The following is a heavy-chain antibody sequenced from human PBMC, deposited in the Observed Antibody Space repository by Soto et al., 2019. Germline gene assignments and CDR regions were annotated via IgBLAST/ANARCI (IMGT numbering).Heavy chain of an antibody. J-gene: IGHJ5*02. CDR1: GGAVSSGTYY. V-gene: IGHV4-61*01. CDR2: IYFTGST. CDR3: TRGPPRVQWFDP. Sequence: SETLSLTCTVSGGAVSSGTYYWSWIRQPPGKGLEWIGHIYFTGSTNYNPSLKSRVTMSLDTSRNQFSLKLSSVTAAATAVYYCTRGPPRVQWFDPWGLGTLVTVSS.